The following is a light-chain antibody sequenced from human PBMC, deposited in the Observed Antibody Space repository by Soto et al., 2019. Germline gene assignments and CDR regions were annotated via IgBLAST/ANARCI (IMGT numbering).Light chain of an antibody. CDR1: QSVTNNY. V-gene: IGKV3-20*01. CDR2: GAS. Sequence: EIVLMQSPGTLSLSPGERATLSCRASQSVTNNYLAWYQQKPGQAPRLLIYGASSRATGVPDWFSGSGSGTDFTLTITRLEPEDVAVYYCQQYGISPLMYTFGQGTKLGVK. J-gene: IGKJ2*01. CDR3: QQYGISPLMYT.